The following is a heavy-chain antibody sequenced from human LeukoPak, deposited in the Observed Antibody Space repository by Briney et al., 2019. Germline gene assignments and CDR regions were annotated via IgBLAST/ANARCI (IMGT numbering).Heavy chain of an antibody. CDR2: IYVTGST. J-gene: IGHJ6*03. D-gene: IGHD3-22*01. CDR3: TRLKYYDSTGYSPGYYMDV. Sequence: SETLSLTCTVSGGSIINYYWSWIRQPAGTGLEWVGRIYVTGSTIYNPSLQSRLSMSVDTSKNQFSLRLTSVTAADTAVYYCTRLKYYDSTGYSPGYYMDVWGKGITVTVSS. CDR1: GGSIINYY. V-gene: IGHV4-4*07.